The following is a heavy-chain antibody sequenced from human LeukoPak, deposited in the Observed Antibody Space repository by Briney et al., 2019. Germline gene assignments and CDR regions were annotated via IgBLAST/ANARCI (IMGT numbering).Heavy chain of an antibody. J-gene: IGHJ4*02. Sequence: QPGGSLRLSCAASGSTFSTYWMQWVRQPPGKGLVWVSHITSDGSSTTYADSVRGGFTTSRDNAKNTLYLQMNSLRGEDTAMYYCVRDNYGVDYWGQGTLVTVSS. V-gene: IGHV3-74*03. CDR3: VRDNYGVDY. CDR2: ITSDGSST. CDR1: GSTFSTYW. D-gene: IGHD3-16*01.